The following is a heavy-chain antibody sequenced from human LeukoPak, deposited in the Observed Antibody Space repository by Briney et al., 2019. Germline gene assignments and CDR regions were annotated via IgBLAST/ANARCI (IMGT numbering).Heavy chain of an antibody. CDR3: ARGPYSYDSSGAFDI. D-gene: IGHD3-22*01. CDR1: GDSISTYY. Sequence: SETLSLTCTVSGDSISTYYWNWIRQAPGKGLEWIGRISSSGSTNYNPSLKSRVTISVDTCKNQFSLKLSSVTAADTAVYFCARGPYSYDSSGAFDIWGQGTMVTVSS. V-gene: IGHV4-4*08. CDR2: ISSSGST. J-gene: IGHJ3*02.